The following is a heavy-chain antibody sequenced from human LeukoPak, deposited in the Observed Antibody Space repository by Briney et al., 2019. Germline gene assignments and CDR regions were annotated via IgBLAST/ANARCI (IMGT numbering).Heavy chain of an antibody. D-gene: IGHD1-26*01. V-gene: IGHV3-15*01. CDR1: GFSFDNAW. Sequence: GGSLRLSCAASGFSFDNAWMNWARQAPGKGLEWVGRIKRKTDGGTTDYGTPVKGRFTISRDDSKNTLYLQMNSLKTEDTAVYYCTTRGGSFSIFDYWGQGTLVTVSS. CDR2: IKRKTDGGTT. CDR3: TTRGGSFSIFDY. J-gene: IGHJ4*02.